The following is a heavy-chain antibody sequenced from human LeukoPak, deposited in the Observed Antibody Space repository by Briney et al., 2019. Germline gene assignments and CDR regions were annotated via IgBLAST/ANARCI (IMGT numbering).Heavy chain of an antibody. CDR1: GFTFSSYG. D-gene: IGHD2-2*01. CDR3: AKIVVPAATLNSFDP. Sequence: GGSLRLYCAASGFTFSSYGMHWVRQAPGKGLEWVAVISYDGSNKYYADSVKGRFTISRDNSKNTLYLQMNSLRAEDTAVYYCAKIVVPAATLNSFDPWGQGTLVTVSS. J-gene: IGHJ5*02. CDR2: ISYDGSNK. V-gene: IGHV3-30*18.